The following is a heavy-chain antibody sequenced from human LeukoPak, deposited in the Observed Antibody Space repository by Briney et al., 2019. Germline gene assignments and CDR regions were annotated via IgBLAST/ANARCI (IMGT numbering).Heavy chain of an antibody. CDR1: ALRFSSFA. V-gene: IGHV3-23*01. CDR2: IHGSGETT. CDR3: AKDPNGDYVGAFDS. Sequence: GGSLRLSCAASALRFSSFAMTWVRQVPGKGLGWVSGIHGSGETTYYADSVKGRFTISRDNSREMLYLQMNSLRVEDTAVYYCAKDPNGDYVGAFDSWGQGTMVTVSS. J-gene: IGHJ3*02. D-gene: IGHD4-17*01.